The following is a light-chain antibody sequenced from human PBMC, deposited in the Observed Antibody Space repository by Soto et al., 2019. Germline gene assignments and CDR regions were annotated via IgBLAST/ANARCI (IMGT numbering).Light chain of an antibody. J-gene: IGKJ4*01. CDR1: RSLLQTNGNTY. V-gene: IGKV2-28*01. CDR2: LAT. Sequence: DIVMAQSPLSLPVTRGEPASISCRSSRSLLQTNGNTYLDWYLQKPGQSPQLLISLATNRASGVPDRFSGSGSGTDFTLQISRVEAEDVGVYYCMQALQTPFTFGGGTKVDI. CDR3: MQALQTPFT.